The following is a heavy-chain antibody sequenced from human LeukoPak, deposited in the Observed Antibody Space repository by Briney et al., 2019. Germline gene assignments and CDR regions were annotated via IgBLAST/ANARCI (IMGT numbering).Heavy chain of an antibody. Sequence: PRRSLRLSCAASGFTFSSYAMHWVRQAPGKGLEWVAVISYDGSNKYYADSVKGRFTISRDNSKNTLYLQMNSLRAEDTAVYYCARDLVATVFGYYYYGMDVWGQGTTVTVSS. CDR1: GFTFSSYA. CDR3: ARDLVATVFGYYYYGMDV. V-gene: IGHV3-30*04. CDR2: ISYDGSNK. J-gene: IGHJ6*02. D-gene: IGHD5-12*01.